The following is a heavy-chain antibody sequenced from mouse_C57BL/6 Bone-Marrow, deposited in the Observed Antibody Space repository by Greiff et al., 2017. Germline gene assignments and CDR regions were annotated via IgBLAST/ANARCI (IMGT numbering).Heavy chain of an antibody. CDR3: ARYDGYYVPYYYARDY. V-gene: IGHV1-81*01. CDR2: IYPRSGNT. CDR1: GYTFTSYG. D-gene: IGHD2-3*01. Sequence: VQLQQSGAELARPGASVKLSCKASGYTFTSYGISWVQQRTGQGLEWIGEIYPRSGNTYYNEKFKGKATLTADKSSSTAYMELRSLTSEDSAVYFCARYDGYYVPYYYARDYWGQGTSVTVSS. J-gene: IGHJ4*01.